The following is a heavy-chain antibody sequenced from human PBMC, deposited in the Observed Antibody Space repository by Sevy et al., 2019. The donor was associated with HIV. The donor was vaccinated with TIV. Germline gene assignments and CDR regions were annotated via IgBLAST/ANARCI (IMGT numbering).Heavy chain of an antibody. J-gene: IGHJ4*02. V-gene: IGHV3-21*01. CDR3: ARDRGYGDYGGEFGY. Sequence: GGSLRLSCAASGFTFSYYSMNWVRQAPGKGLEWVSSIRSTGTDKRYADSVKGRFTISRDNAQNSLSLQMNSLRAEDTAVYYCARDRGYGDYGGEFGYWGQGTLVTVSS. CDR1: GFTFSYYS. D-gene: IGHD4-17*01. CDR2: IRSTGTDK.